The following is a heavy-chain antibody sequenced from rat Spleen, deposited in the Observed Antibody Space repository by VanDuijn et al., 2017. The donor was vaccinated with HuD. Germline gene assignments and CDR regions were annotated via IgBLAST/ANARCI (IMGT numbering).Heavy chain of an antibody. CDR1: GFTFSDYY. CDR3: TTAYKSTDYYYDPYYVMDA. J-gene: IGHJ4*01. V-gene: IGHV5-20*01. Sequence: DVQLVESGGGLVQPGRSLKLSCAASGFTFSDYYMAWVRQAPTKGLEWVASISYDGGSTYYRDSVKGRFTISRDNAKSSLYLQMDSLRSEDTATYYCTTAYKSTDYYYDPYYVMDAWGQGASVTVSS. CDR2: ISYDGGST. D-gene: IGHD1-6*01.